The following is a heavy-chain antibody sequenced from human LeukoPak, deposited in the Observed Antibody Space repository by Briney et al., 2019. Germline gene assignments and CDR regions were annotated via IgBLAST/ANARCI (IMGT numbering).Heavy chain of an antibody. CDR1: GFTFGVSE. V-gene: IGHV3-73*01. CDR2: ITTKRSNYAT. Sequence: AGGSLRLSCAASGFTFGVSEIHWVRQASGKGLEWVGRITTKRSNYATAYTASVKGRFTISRHDSENTTYLQMNSLKTEDTALYYCSTYRSGHYWGQGTLVTVSS. CDR3: STYRSGHY. D-gene: IGHD6-19*01. J-gene: IGHJ4*02.